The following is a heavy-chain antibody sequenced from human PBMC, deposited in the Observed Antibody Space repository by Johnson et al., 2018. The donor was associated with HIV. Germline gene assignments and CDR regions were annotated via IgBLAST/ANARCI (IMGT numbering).Heavy chain of an antibody. Sequence: VQLLESGGGLIQPGGSLRLSCAASGFTVSSNYMSWVRQAPAKGLEWVSVISSGDRAFYADSVKGRFTISRDNSKNTLDLQMNSLRAEDTAVYYCARSRWGGDAFDIWGQGTMVTVSS. V-gene: IGHV3-53*01. J-gene: IGHJ3*02. D-gene: IGHD7-27*01. CDR3: ARSRWGGDAFDI. CDR2: ISSGDRA. CDR1: GFTVSSNY.